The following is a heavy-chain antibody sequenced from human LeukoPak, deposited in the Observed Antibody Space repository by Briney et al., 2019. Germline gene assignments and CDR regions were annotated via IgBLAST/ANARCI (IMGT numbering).Heavy chain of an antibody. D-gene: IGHD5-24*01. J-gene: IGHJ4*02. V-gene: IGHV3-33*06. CDR1: GFTFSSYG. CDR2: IWYDGSNK. CDR3: AKESGYNNPFDY. Sequence: QPGGSLRLSCAASGFTFSSYGMHWVRQAPGKGLEWVAVIWYDGSNKYYADSVKGRLTISRDNSKNTLYLQMNSLRAEDTAVYYCAKESGYNNPFDYWGQGTLVTVSS.